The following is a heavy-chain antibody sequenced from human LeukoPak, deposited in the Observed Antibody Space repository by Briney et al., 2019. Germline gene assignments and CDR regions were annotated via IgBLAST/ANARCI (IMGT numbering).Heavy chain of an antibody. D-gene: IGHD3-10*01. CDR1: GFTISTYG. CDR3: AKSVYHSGNY. Sequence: PGGSLRLSCAASGFTISTYGMSWVRDAPGKGLEWVSSISGGTTYYADSVKGRFTISRDNSKNPVSLQMNSLRAEDTAVYYCAKSVYHSGNYWGQGTLVTVSS. J-gene: IGHJ4*02. CDR2: ISGGTT. V-gene: IGHV3-23*01.